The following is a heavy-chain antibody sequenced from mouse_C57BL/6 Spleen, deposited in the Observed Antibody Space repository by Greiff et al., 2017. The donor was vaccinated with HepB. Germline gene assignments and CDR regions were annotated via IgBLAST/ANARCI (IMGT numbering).Heavy chain of an antibody. Sequence: QVQLKQSGPGLVAPSQSLSITCTVSGFSLTSYGVHWVRQPPGKGLEWLVVIWSDGSTTYNSALKSRLSISKDNSKSQVFLKMNSLQTDDTAMYYCARHGGYYGSWYFDVWGTGTTVTVSS. CDR1: GFSLTSYG. CDR3: ARHGGYYGSWYFDV. V-gene: IGHV2-6-1*01. D-gene: IGHD1-1*01. CDR2: IWSDGST. J-gene: IGHJ1*03.